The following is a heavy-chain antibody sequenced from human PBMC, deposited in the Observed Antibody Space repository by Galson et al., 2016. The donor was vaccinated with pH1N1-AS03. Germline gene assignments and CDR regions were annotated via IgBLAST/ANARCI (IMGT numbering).Heavy chain of an antibody. CDR1: GGTFSTNG. CDR2: IIPMLGRG. V-gene: IGHV1-69*04. CDR3: ARERDSSSSSIFVY. J-gene: IGHJ4*02. Sequence: SVKVSCKASGGTFSTNGFTWVRQAPGQGLEWMGRIIPMLGRGNYAQKFQGRVTIIADISTSTTYMELSNLTADDTAIYYCARERDSSSSSIFVYWGQGTQVTVSS. D-gene: IGHD6-6*01.